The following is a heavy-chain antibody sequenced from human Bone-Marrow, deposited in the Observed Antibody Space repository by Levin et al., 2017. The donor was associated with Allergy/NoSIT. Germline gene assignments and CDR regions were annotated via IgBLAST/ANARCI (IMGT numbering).Heavy chain of an antibody. D-gene: IGHD6-13*01. CDR2: ISSDSSDL. J-gene: IGHJ5*02. CDR3: ARKRGSSWYLWFDP. Sequence: SCDASGFTFSSYGIIWVRQAPGKGLEWISSISSDSSDLYYADSVKGRFTISRDNAKNSLFLQMSSLRAEDTAVYYCARKRGSSWYLWFDPWGQGTLVTVSS. V-gene: IGHV3-21*01. CDR1: GFTFSSYG.